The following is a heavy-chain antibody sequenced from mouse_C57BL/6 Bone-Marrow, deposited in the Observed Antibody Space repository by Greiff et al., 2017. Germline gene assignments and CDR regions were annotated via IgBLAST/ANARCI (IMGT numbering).Heavy chain of an antibody. Sequence: QVQLQQPGAELVRPGTSVKLSCKASGYTFTSYWMHWVKQRPGQGLEWIGVIDPSDSYTNYNQKFKGKATLTVDPSSSTAYMQLSSLTSEDSAVYYCARGQLRYYLDYWGQGTTLTVSS. D-gene: IGHD3-2*02. CDR2: IDPSDSYT. J-gene: IGHJ2*01. CDR3: ARGQLRYYLDY. V-gene: IGHV1-59*01. CDR1: GYTFTSYW.